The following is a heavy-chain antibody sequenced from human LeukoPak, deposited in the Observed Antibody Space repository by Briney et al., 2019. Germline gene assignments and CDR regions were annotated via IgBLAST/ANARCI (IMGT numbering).Heavy chain of an antibody. Sequence: ASVTVSFKASGYTFTKYYMHWVRQAPGKGLEWMGIINPSGGSTSYAQKLQGRVTMTRDTITSTIYMELSSLRSEDTAVYYCARDIYCSGGSCYPGGYFDYWGQGTLVTVSS. CDR2: INPSGGST. J-gene: IGHJ4*02. D-gene: IGHD2-15*01. CDR3: ARDIYCSGGSCYPGGYFDY. CDR1: GYTFTKYY. V-gene: IGHV1-46*04.